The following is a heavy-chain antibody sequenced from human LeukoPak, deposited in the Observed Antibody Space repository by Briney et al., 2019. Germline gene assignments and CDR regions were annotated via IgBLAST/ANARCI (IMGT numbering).Heavy chain of an antibody. D-gene: IGHD3-10*01. CDR3: AKDQLYYYGSGSPKFDY. Sequence: PGGSLRLSCAASGFTFSSYNMNWVRQAPGKGLEWVSSISSSSSYIYYADSVKGRFTISRDNAKNSLYLQMNSLRAEDTAVYYCAKDQLYYYGSGSPKFDYWGQGTLVTVSS. V-gene: IGHV3-21*01. J-gene: IGHJ4*02. CDR2: ISSSSSYI. CDR1: GFTFSSYN.